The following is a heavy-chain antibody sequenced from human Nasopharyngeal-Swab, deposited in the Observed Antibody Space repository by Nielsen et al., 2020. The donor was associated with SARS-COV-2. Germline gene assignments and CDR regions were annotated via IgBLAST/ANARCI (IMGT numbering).Heavy chain of an antibody. J-gene: IGHJ4*02. D-gene: IGHD3-9*01. CDR2: INHSGGT. V-gene: IGHV4-34*01. Sequence: SETLSLTCAVYGWSFSGYYWSWIRQPPGKGLEWIGEINHSGGTNYNPSLKSRVTISVDTSKNQFSLKLSSVTAADTAVYYCARGRRYFDWLLYASYYFDYWGQGTLVTVSS. CDR1: GWSFSGYY. CDR3: ARGRRYFDWLLYASYYFDY.